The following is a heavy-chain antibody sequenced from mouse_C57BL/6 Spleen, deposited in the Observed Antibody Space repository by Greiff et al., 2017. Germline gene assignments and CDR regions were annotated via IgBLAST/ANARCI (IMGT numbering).Heavy chain of an antibody. Sequence: EVNVVESGGGLVQPKGSLKLSCAASGFTFNTYAMHWVRQAPGKGLEWVARIRSKSSNYATYYADSVKDRFTISRDDSQSMLYLQMNNLKTEDTAMYYCVRDSPILVITTGAMDYWGQGTSVTVSS. CDR1: GFTFNTYA. D-gene: IGHD1-1*01. CDR2: IRSKSSNYAT. J-gene: IGHJ4*01. CDR3: VRDSPILVITTGAMDY. V-gene: IGHV10-3*01.